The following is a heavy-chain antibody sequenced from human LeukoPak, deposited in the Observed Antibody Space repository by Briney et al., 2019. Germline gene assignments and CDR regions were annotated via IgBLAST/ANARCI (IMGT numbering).Heavy chain of an antibody. CDR1: GYTFTSYY. CDR3: ARLPVGAIYFDDY. CDR2: INPSGGST. D-gene: IGHD1-26*01. V-gene: IGHV1-46*01. Sequence: ASVKVSCKASGYTFTSYYMHWVRQAPGQGREWMGIINPSGGSTSYAQKFQGRVTMTRDMSTSTVNMELSSLRSEDTAVYYCARLPVGAIYFDDYWGQGTLVTVSS. J-gene: IGHJ4*02.